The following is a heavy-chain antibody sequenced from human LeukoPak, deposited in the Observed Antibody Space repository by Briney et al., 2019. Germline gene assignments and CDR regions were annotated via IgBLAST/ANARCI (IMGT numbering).Heavy chain of an antibody. CDR3: TRGSDS. CDR2: INGDGSIT. V-gene: IGHV3-74*01. Sequence: GGSLRLSCAASGFSFSSYWMHWVRQAPGKGLVWVSRINGDGSITTNADSVKGRFTISKDNAKNTVYLQMNSLRAEDTAVYYCTRGSDSWGQGTLVTVSS. J-gene: IGHJ4*02. CDR1: GFSFSSYW.